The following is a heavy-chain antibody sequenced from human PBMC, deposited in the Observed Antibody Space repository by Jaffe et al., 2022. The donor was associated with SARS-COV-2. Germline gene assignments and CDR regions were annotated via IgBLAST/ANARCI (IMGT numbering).Heavy chain of an antibody. CDR2: ISSSSSYI. J-gene: IGHJ4*02. Sequence: EVQLVESGGGLVKPGGSLRLSCAASGFTFSSYSMNWVRQAPGKGLEWVSSISSSSSYIYYADSVKGRFTISRDNAKNSLYLQMNSLRAEDTAVYYCARDGLVVPAAMHVGVIDYWGQGTLVTVSS. D-gene: IGHD2-2*01. CDR1: GFTFSSYS. CDR3: ARDGLVVPAAMHVGVIDY. V-gene: IGHV3-21*01.